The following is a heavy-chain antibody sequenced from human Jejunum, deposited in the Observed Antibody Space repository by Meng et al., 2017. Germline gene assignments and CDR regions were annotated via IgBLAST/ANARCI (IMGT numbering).Heavy chain of an antibody. CDR3: ARDLGAVAGLDS. J-gene: IGHJ4*02. CDR2: INPNSGGT. V-gene: IGHV1-2*06. D-gene: IGHD6-19*01. CDR1: GYTFSDYY. Sequence: QVQLVQSGAEVKKSGASVKVSCKASGYTFSDYYIYWVRQAPGQGLECMGRINPNSGGTNYAQEFQGRVTMTRDTSITTAYMELYRLKFADTAVYYCARDLGAVAGLDSWGQGTLVTVSS.